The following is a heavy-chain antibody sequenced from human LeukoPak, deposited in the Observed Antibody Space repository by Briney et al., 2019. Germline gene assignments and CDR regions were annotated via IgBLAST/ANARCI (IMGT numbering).Heavy chain of an antibody. Sequence: GASVKVSCKASGGTFSSYAISWVRQAPGQGLEWMGRIIPILGIANYAQKFPGRVTITADKSTSTAYMELSSLRSEDTAVYYCATDSGGYTVLNAFDIWGQGTMVTVSS. CDR3: ATDSGGYTVLNAFDI. D-gene: IGHD1-26*01. J-gene: IGHJ3*02. V-gene: IGHV1-69*04. CDR2: IIPILGIA. CDR1: GGTFSSYA.